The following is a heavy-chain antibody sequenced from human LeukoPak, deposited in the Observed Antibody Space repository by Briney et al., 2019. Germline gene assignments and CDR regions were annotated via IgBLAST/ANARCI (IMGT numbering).Heavy chain of an antibody. D-gene: IGHD2-15*01. CDR3: AEGPVCSGGSCYSNWFDP. CDR2: IYYSGST. Sequence: SETLSLTCTVSGGSISSSSYYWGWIRQPPGKGLEWIGSIYYSGSTYYNPSLKSRVTISVDTSKNQFSLKLSSVTAADTAVYYCAEGPVCSGGSCYSNWFDPWGQGTLVTVSS. J-gene: IGHJ5*02. V-gene: IGHV4-39*01. CDR1: GGSISSSSYY.